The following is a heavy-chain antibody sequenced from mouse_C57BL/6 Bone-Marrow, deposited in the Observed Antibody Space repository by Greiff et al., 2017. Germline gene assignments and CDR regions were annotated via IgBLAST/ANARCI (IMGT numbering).Heavy chain of an antibody. CDR2: ISYDGSN. CDR1: GYSITSGYY. Sequence: EVKLVESGPGLVKPSQSLSLTCSVTGYSITSGYYWNWIRQFPGNKLEWMGYISYDGSNNYNPSLKNRISITRDTSKNQFFLKLNSVTTEDTATYYCARDWANYFDYWGQGTTLTVSS. V-gene: IGHV3-6*01. J-gene: IGHJ2*01. D-gene: IGHD4-1*01. CDR3: ARDWANYFDY.